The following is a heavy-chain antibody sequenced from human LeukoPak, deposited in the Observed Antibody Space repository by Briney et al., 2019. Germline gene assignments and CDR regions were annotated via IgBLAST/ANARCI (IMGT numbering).Heavy chain of an antibody. D-gene: IGHD1-26*01. CDR3: ARGDGGMAYDY. V-gene: IGHV3-74*01. CDR2: INSDGSST. Sequence: PGGSLRLSCAASGFTFSSYWMHWVRQAPGKGLVWVSRINSDGSSTSYADSVKGRFTISRDNAKNSLYLQMNSLRAEDTAVYYCARGDGGMAYDYWGQGTLVTVSS. CDR1: GFTFSSYW. J-gene: IGHJ4*02.